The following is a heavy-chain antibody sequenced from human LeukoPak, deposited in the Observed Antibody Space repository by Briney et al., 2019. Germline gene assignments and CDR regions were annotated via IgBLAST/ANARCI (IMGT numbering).Heavy chain of an antibody. D-gene: IGHD6-19*01. V-gene: IGHV3-30*12. Sequence: GGSLRLSCAASGFTLRGYGMHWVRQAPGKGLEWVAFIRYDGSDKSYADSVKGRFTISRDNSENTLYLQINSLRAEDTAVYYCARGKYSSGWYRYYYYYMDVWGKGTTVTISS. CDR2: IRYDGSDK. CDR1: GFTLRGYG. CDR3: ARGKYSSGWYRYYYYYMDV. J-gene: IGHJ6*03.